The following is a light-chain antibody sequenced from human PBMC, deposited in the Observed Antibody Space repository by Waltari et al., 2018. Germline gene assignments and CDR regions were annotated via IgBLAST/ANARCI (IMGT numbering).Light chain of an antibody. CDR1: SRDVGSYNL. Sequence: QSALTQPASGSGAPGQSITISCTGTSRDVGSYNLVSWSQHHPGKAPKLMIYAVTNRPSGVSTRFSASKSVNTASLTISWLQAEDVADYSCSSYTSSNTLVFGTGTKVTVL. CDR2: AVT. J-gene: IGLJ1*01. V-gene: IGLV2-14*02. CDR3: SSYTSSNTLV.